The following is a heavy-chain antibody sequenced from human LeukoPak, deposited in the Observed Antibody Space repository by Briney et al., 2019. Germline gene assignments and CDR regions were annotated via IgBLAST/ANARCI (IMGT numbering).Heavy chain of an antibody. V-gene: IGHV4-59*01. CDR1: GGSISSYY. J-gene: IGHJ3*02. Sequence: SETLSLTCTVSGGSISSYYWSWIRQPPGKGLEWIGYIYYSGSTNYNPSLKSRVTISVDTSKNQFSLKLSSVTAADTAVYYCARGVVVTAIRSPADAFDIWGQGTMVTVSS. D-gene: IGHD2-21*02. CDR2: IYYSGST. CDR3: ARGVVVTAIRSPADAFDI.